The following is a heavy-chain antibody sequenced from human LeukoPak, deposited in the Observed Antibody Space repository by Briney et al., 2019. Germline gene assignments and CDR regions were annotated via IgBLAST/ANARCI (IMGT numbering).Heavy chain of an antibody. Sequence: SVKVSCKASGYTFTSYGISWVRQAPGQGLEWMGRIIPILGIANYAQKFQGRVTITADKSTSTAYMELSSLRSEDTAVYYCARDDSGSSGWYWYFQHWGQGTLVTVSS. V-gene: IGHV1-69*04. J-gene: IGHJ1*01. CDR2: IIPILGIA. D-gene: IGHD6-19*01. CDR1: GYTFTSYG. CDR3: ARDDSGSSGWYWYFQH.